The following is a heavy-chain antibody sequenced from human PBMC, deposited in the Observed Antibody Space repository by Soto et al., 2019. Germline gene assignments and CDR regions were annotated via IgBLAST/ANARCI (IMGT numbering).Heavy chain of an antibody. J-gene: IGHJ6*02. Sequence: QVQLEQSGAEVKKPGSSVKVSCKASGGTFRNSAISWVRQAPGQGLEWMGGIMSIFRTPDYAHKFQGRVTITADESTSTAYMELSGLRSDDTAVYYCARDNDRPQLGGNYYYILDVWGHGTTVTVSS. CDR2: IMSIFRTP. CDR1: GGTFRNSA. D-gene: IGHD1-1*01. CDR3: ARDNDRPQLGGNYYYILDV. V-gene: IGHV1-69*12.